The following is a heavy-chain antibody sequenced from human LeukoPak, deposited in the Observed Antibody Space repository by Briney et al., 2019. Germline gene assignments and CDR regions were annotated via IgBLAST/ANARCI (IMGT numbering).Heavy chain of an antibody. J-gene: IGHJ5*02. V-gene: IGHV3-33*08. CDR2: IWYDGSNK. D-gene: IGHD4-17*01. Sequence: TGGSLRLSCAASGFTVSSNYMSWVRQAPGKGLEWVAFIWYDGSNKYYADSVKGRFTISRDNSKNTLYLQMNSLTAEDTAVYYCARDSTVTAGPFDPWGGGTLVTVSS. CDR3: ARDSTVTAGPFDP. CDR1: GFTVSSNY.